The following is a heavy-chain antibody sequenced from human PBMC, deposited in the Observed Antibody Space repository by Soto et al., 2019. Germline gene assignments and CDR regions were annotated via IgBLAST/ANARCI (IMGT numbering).Heavy chain of an antibody. CDR3: AKRAYCSSTSCYHSFDY. Sequence: GGSLRLSCAASGFTFSSYGMSWVRQAPGKGLEWVSTISGSGGSTYFADSVKGRFTISRDNSKNTLYLQMNSLRAEDTAVYYCAKRAYCSSTSCYHSFDYWGQGTLVTVSS. CDR1: GFTFSSYG. D-gene: IGHD2-2*01. J-gene: IGHJ4*02. V-gene: IGHV3-23*01. CDR2: ISGSGGST.